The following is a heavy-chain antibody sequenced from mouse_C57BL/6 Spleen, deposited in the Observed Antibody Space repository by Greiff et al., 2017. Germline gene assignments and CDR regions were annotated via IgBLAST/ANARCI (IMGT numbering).Heavy chain of an antibody. Sequence: VKLMESGAELVKPGASVKMSCKASGYTFTTYPIEWMKQNHGKSLEWIGNFHPYNDDTKYSEKFKGKATLTVEKSSSTVYLEPSRLTSDDSAVYYCARGAVNYARDYWGQGTSVTVSS. CDR2: FHPYNDDT. V-gene: IGHV1-47*01. CDR3: ARGAVNYARDY. CDR1: GYTFTTYP. J-gene: IGHJ4*01.